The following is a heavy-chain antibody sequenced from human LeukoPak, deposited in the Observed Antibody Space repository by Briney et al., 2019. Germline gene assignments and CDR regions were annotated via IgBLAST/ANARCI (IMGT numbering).Heavy chain of an antibody. J-gene: IGHJ6*03. CDR3: ARGGTAVLHMDV. D-gene: IGHD6-19*01. CDR1: GGTFSSYA. V-gene: IGHV1-8*03. CDR2: MNPNSGNT. Sequence: ASVKVSCKASGGTFSSYAISWVRQATGQGLEWMGWMNPNSGNTGYAQKFQGRVTITRNTSISTAYMELSSLRSEDTAVYYCARGGTAVLHMDVWGKGTMVNVSS.